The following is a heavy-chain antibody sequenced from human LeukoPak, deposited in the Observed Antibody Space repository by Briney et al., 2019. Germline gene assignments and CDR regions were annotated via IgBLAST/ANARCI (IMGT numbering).Heavy chain of an antibody. J-gene: IGHJ4*02. Sequence: GGSLRLSCVASGFTFSSYWMSWVRQAPGKGLEWVANIKQDGSEKYYVDSVKGRFTISRDNTKNSLYLQMSSLRAEDTAVFYCARDPGDYFGGYWGQGTLVTVSP. CDR3: ARDPGDYFGGY. V-gene: IGHV3-7*01. CDR1: GFTFSSYW. D-gene: IGHD4-17*01. CDR2: IKQDGSEK.